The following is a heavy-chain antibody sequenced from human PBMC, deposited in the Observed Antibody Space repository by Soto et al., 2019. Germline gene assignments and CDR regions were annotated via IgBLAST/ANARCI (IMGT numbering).Heavy chain of an antibody. CDR3: ARGHPGIAAASDY. CDR1: GFTFSSYA. V-gene: IGHV3-30-3*01. Sequence: QVQLVESGGGVVQPGRSLRLSCAASGFTFSSYAMHWVRQAPGKGLEWVAVISYDGSNKYYADSVKGRFTISRDNSKNTLYLQMNSLRAEDTAVYYCARGHPGIAAASDYWGQGTLVTVSS. D-gene: IGHD6-13*01. CDR2: ISYDGSNK. J-gene: IGHJ4*02.